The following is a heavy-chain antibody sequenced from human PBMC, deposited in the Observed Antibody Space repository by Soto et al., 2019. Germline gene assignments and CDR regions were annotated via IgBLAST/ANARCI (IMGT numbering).Heavy chain of an antibody. CDR2: INHSGST. CDR3: ARTGYDFWYNRFDP. V-gene: IGHV4-34*01. Sequence: SETLSLTCAVYGGSFSGYYWSWIRQPPGKGLEWIGEINHSGSTNYNPSLKSRVTISVDTSKNQFSLKLSSVTAADTAVYYCARTGYDFWYNRFDPWGQGTLVTVSS. J-gene: IGHJ5*02. CDR1: GGSFSGYY. D-gene: IGHD3-3*01.